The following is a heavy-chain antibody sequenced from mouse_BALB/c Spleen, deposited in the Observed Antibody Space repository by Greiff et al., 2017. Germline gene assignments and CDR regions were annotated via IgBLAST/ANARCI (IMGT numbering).Heavy chain of an antibody. J-gene: IGHJ3*01. CDR1: GFTFSDYY. Sequence: EVKLVESGGGLVKPGGSLKLSCAASGFTFSDYYMYWVRQTPEKRLEWVATISDGGSYTYYPDSVKGRFTISRDNAKNNLYLQMSSLKSEDTAMYYCARGGGDYWGQGTLVTVSA. CDR3: ARGGGDY. CDR2: ISDGGSYT. V-gene: IGHV5-4*02.